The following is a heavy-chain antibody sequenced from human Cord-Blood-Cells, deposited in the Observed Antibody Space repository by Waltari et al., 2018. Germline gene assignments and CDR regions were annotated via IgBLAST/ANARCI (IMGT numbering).Heavy chain of an antibody. CDR2: IYTSGST. V-gene: IGHV4-61*09. CDR1: GGSISSGSYY. J-gene: IGHJ5*02. CDR3: ARGSIVVVPAAHFDP. D-gene: IGHD2-2*01. Sequence: QVQLQESGPGLVKPSQTLSLTCTVSGGSISSGSYYWSWIRQPAGKGLEWIGYIYTSGSTNHHPALKSRVTISVDTSKNQFSLKLSSVTAADTAVYYCARGSIVVVPAAHFDPWGQGTLVTVSS.